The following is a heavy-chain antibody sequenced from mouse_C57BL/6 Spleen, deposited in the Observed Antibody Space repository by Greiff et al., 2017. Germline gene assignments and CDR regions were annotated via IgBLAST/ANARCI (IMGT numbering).Heavy chain of an antibody. CDR3: ARVYDYDWYFDV. Sequence: VQLQQSGPGMVKPSQSLSLTCTVTGYSITSGYDWHWIRHFPGNKLEWMGYISYSGSTNYNPSLKSRISITHDTSKNHFFLKLNSVTTEDTATYYCARVYDYDWYFDVWGTGTTVTVSS. J-gene: IGHJ1*03. V-gene: IGHV3-1*01. CDR1: GYSITSGYD. D-gene: IGHD2-4*01. CDR2: ISYSGST.